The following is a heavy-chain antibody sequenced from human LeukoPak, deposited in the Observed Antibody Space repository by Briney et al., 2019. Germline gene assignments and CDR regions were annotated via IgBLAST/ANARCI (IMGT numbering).Heavy chain of an antibody. CDR3: ARDPNPPDY. CDR2: ISGSGGYI. CDR1: GFTFSNYG. J-gene: IGHJ4*02. V-gene: IGHV3-21*01. Sequence: GGSLRLSCATSGFTFSNYGMSWVRQAPGKGLEWVASISGSGGYIYYADSVKDRFTISRDNAKNSLYLQMNSLRAEDTAVYYCARDPNPPDYWGQGTLVTVSS.